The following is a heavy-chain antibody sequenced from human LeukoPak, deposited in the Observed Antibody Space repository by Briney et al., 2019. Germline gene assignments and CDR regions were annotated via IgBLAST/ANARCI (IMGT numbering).Heavy chain of an antibody. J-gene: IGHJ3*02. CDR3: ARVAPYYDSSGYYSRDAFDI. V-gene: IGHV3-30*02. D-gene: IGHD3-22*01. Sequence: GGSLRLSCAASGFTFSSYGMHWVRQAPGKGLEWVAFIRYDGSNKYYADSVKGRFTISRDNSKNTLYLQMNSLRAEDTAMYYCARVAPYYDSSGYYSRDAFDIWGQGTMVTVSS. CDR2: IRYDGSNK. CDR1: GFTFSSYG.